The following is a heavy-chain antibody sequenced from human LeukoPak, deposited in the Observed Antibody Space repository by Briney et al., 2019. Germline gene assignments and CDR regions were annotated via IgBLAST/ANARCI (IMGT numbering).Heavy chain of an antibody. CDR2: IFPSGGEI. Sequence: GGSLRLSCAASGFTFSSYAMRWVRQAPGKGLEWVSSIFPSGGEIHYADSVRGRFTISRDNSKSTLSLQMNSLRAEDTAIYYCATYRQVLLPFESWGQGTLVTVSS. CDR1: GFTFSSYA. D-gene: IGHD2-8*02. J-gene: IGHJ4*02. CDR3: ATYRQVLLPFES. V-gene: IGHV3-23*01.